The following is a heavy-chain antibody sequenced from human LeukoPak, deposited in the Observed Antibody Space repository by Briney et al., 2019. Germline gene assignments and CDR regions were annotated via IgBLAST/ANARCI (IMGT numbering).Heavy chain of an antibody. D-gene: IGHD6-13*01. V-gene: IGHV4-59*01. CDR3: ARGSGSNWPYYYYYGMDV. CDR2: IYYSGST. CDR1: GGSISSYY. Sequence: PSETLSLTCTVSGGSISSYYWSWIRQPPGKGLEWIGYIYYSGSTNYNPSLKSRVTISVDTSKNQFSLKLSSVTAADTAVYYCARGSGSNWPYYYYYGMDVWGQGTTVTVSS. J-gene: IGHJ6*02.